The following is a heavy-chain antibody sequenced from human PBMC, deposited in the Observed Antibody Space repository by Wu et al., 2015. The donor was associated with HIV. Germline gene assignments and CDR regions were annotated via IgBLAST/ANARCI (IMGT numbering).Heavy chain of an antibody. CDR1: SYSFTDYY. V-gene: IGHV1-46*01. D-gene: IGHD3-10*01. Sequence: QVQLVQSGAELKPPGASVKISCKASSYSFTDYYIHWVRQAPGHGLEWVGIINPSSGSTSYAQKFKGRLTMTRDTSTATVYMDLSSLTSEDTAVYYCARGPDTLVRGLNYYGMDVWGQGTTVAVSS. J-gene: IGHJ6*02. CDR3: ARGPDTLVRGLNYYGMDV. CDR2: INPSSGST.